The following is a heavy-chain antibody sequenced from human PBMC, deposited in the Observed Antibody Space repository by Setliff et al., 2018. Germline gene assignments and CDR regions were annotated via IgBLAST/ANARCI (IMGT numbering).Heavy chain of an antibody. Sequence: SETLSLTCTVSGGSISSGTYFWNWIRQHPGKGLEWIGYIYYSGNTYSNPSLKSRLTMSINTSKKQFSLTMNSMTAADTAVYYCARGDYFSYYMDVRGKGTTVTVSS. V-gene: IGHV4-31*03. CDR3: ARGDYFSYYMDV. J-gene: IGHJ6*03. CDR2: IYYSGNT. CDR1: GGSISSGTYF.